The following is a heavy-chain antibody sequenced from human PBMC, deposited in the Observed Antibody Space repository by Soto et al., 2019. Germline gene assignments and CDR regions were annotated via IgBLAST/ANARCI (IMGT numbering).Heavy chain of an antibody. D-gene: IGHD3-3*01. CDR3: AKDPRITIFGVVIRGPYYFDY. CDR1: GFTLSSYA. CDR2: TSGSGGST. Sequence: EVQLLESGGGLVQPGGSLRLSCAASGFTLSSYAMRWVRQAPGKGLEWVSATSGSGGSTYYADSVKGRFTISRDNSKNTLYLQMNSLRAEDTAVYYCAKDPRITIFGVVIRGPYYFDYWGQGTLVTVSS. J-gene: IGHJ4*02. V-gene: IGHV3-23*01.